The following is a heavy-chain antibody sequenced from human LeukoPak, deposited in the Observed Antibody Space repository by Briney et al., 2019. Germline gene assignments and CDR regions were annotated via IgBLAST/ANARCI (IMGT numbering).Heavy chain of an antibody. CDR3: ARGMGITMIDY. J-gene: IGHJ4*02. Sequence: VGSLRLSCAASGFTFSSYSMNWVRQAPGKGLEWVSSISSSSSYIYYADSVEGRFTISRDNAKNSLYLQMNSLRAEDTAVYYCARGMGITMIDYWGQGTLVTVSS. V-gene: IGHV3-21*01. CDR1: GFTFSSYS. CDR2: ISSSSSYI. D-gene: IGHD3-22*01.